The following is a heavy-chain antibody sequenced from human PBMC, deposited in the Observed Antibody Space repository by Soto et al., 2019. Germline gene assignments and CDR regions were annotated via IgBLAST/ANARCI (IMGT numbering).Heavy chain of an antibody. CDR2: INNAGST. J-gene: IGHJ6*02. CDR3: ARDNYFYGMDV. Sequence: GGSLRLSCAASGFDASVNFMTWVRQAPGRGLEWVSTINNAGSTFYADSVKGRFTISGDNSKNTLYLQMNSLRVEDTAMYYCARDNYFYGMDVWGQGTAVTVSS. V-gene: IGHV3-66*01. CDR1: GFDASVNF.